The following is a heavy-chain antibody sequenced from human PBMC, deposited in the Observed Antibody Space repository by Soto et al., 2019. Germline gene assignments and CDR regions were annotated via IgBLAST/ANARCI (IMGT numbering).Heavy chain of an antibody. CDR1: GFTFSSYA. V-gene: IGHV3-23*01. Sequence: EVQVLESGGALVRPGGSLRLSCAASGFTFSSYAMSWVRQAPGKGLEWVSGISSSGRNTYYADSVKGRFTISRDKSKNTLYLQMDSLGVEDSALYYCAKADGGYRNEATDWGLGTLVTVSS. CDR3: AKADGGYRNEATD. D-gene: IGHD5-18*01. CDR2: ISSSGRNT. J-gene: IGHJ4*02.